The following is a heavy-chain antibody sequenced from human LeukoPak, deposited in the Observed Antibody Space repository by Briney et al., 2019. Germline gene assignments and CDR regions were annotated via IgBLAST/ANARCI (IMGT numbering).Heavy chain of an antibody. V-gene: IGHV3-21*01. CDR1: GFTLGSYA. J-gene: IGHJ4*02. CDR3: ARDVQIDC. CDR2: IRSSGSYI. Sequence: PGGSLRLSCAASGFTLGSYAMSWVRQAPGKGLEWVSSIRSSGSYIFYADSVKGRFTISRDNAENSLYLQMNSLRAEDTAVYYCARDVQIDCWGQGTLVTVSS.